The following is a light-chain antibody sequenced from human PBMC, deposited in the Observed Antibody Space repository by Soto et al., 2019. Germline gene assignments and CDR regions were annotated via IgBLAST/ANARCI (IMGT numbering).Light chain of an antibody. CDR1: QSVSSSY. Sequence: EIVLTQSPGTLSLSPGERATLSCRASQSVSSSYLAWYQQKPGQAPRLLIYGASSRATCIPDRFSGSGSGTDFTLTISRLEPEDFAVYYCQQYGSSCTFGQGTKVEIK. J-gene: IGKJ1*01. V-gene: IGKV3-20*01. CDR2: GAS. CDR3: QQYGSSCT.